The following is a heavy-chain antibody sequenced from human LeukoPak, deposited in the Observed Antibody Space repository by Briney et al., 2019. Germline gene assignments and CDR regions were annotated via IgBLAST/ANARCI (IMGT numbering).Heavy chain of an antibody. J-gene: IGHJ4*02. Sequence: SETLSLTCTVSGGSISGYYWNWIRQHPGKGLEWIGYIYYTGSTDYSPFLQSRVTISLDTSMNLFSLRLTSVTAVDTAVYYCARSQNWYFDSWGQGTLVSVSS. D-gene: IGHD1-1*01. CDR1: GGSISGYY. CDR3: ARSQNWYFDS. V-gene: IGHV4-59*01. CDR2: IYYTGST.